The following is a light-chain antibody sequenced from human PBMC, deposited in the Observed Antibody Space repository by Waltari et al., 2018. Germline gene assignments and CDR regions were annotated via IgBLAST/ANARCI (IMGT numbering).Light chain of an antibody. Sequence: EIVLTQSPATLSLSPGERATLSCRASQSVSSYLAWYQQNPGQAPRLLIYDASTRATGIPARFSGSESGTDFTLTITNLEPEDSAVYYCNQRATWPRTFGQGTKVEIK. V-gene: IGKV3-11*01. CDR2: DAS. CDR3: NQRATWPRT. J-gene: IGKJ1*01. CDR1: QSVSSY.